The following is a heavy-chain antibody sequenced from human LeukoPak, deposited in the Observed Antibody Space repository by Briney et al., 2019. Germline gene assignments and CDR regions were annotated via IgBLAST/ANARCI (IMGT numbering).Heavy chain of an antibody. V-gene: IGHV1-8*01. D-gene: IGHD3-22*01. J-gene: IGHJ4*02. CDR3: ARRVNPKDYYYDSSSYSDY. CDR1: GYTFTSYD. CDR2: MNPNSGNT. Sequence: GASVKVSCKASGYTFTSYDINWVRQATGQGLEWMGWMNPNSGNTGYAQKFQGRVTMTRNTSISTAYMELSSLRSEDTAVYYCARRVNPKDYYYDSSSYSDYWGQGTLVTVSS.